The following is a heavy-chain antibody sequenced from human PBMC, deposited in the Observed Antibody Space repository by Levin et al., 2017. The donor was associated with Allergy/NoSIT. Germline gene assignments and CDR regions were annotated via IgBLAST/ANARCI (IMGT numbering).Heavy chain of an antibody. Sequence: PGESLKISCKASGYTFTNYYLHWVRQAPGQGLEWMGMINPNDGRTSYAQKFQGRVTMTRDTSTNTVYMELSSLRSEDTAIYYCARDTGSGCPDYWGQGTLVTVSS. CDR1: GYTFTNYY. CDR2: INPNDGRT. J-gene: IGHJ4*02. D-gene: IGHD6-19*01. CDR3: ARDTGSGCPDY. V-gene: IGHV1-46*01.